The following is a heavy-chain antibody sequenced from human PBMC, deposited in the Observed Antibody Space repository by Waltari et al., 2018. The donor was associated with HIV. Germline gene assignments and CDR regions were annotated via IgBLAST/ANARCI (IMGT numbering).Heavy chain of an antibody. Sequence: QLVESGGGLVKAGGALRLSCAASGFTCSRYNMDWVRQVPGKGVEWVSSISSSNNNGFDGDSVKGRFTISRDNAKKSLFLQMNSLRGEDTAIYYCARRQAPYWYFDLWGRGTLVTVSS. CDR1: GFTCSRYN. J-gene: IGHJ2*01. CDR2: ISSSNNNG. V-gene: IGHV3-21*02. CDR3: ARRQAPYWYFDL.